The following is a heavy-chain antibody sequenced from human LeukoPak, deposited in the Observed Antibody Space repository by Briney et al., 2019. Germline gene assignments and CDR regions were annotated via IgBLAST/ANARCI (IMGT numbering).Heavy chain of an antibody. V-gene: IGHV4-30-2*01. J-gene: IGHJ4*02. CDR1: GGSINSGGYY. D-gene: IGHD6-13*01. CDR3: ARDTGYGFDY. CDR2: IYHSGST. Sequence: SETLSLTCTVSGGSINSGGYYWSWIRQPPGKGLEWIGYIYHSGSTYYNPSLKSRVTISVGRSKNQFSLKLSSVTAADTAVYYCARDTGYGFDYWGQGTLVTVSS.